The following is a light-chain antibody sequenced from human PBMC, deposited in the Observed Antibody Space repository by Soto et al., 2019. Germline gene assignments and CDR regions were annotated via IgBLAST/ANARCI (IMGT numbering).Light chain of an antibody. J-gene: IGLJ1*01. CDR1: SSDIGDYNF. V-gene: IGLV2-11*01. CDR2: DVT. CDR3: CSYAGTYTYV. Sequence: QSALTQPLSVSGSPGQSVTISCTGTSSDIGDYNFVSWYRQHPGRAPKLVIYDVTKRPSGVPDRFSGSKSGNTASLTISGLQADDEADYYCCSYAGTYTYVFGTGTKVTVL.